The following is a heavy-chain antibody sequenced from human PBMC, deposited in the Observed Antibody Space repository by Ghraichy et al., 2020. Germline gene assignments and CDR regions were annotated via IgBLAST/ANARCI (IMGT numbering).Heavy chain of an antibody. Sequence: LSLTCAASGFTFSSYSNNWVRQAPGKGLEWVSSISSSSSYIYYADSVKGRFTISRDNSKNQLYLQMNSLKDEDTAVYYCASEVWFGELSYYYYGMDVWGQGTTVTVSS. V-gene: IGHV3-21*01. J-gene: IGHJ6*02. CDR3: ASEVWFGELSYYYYGMDV. D-gene: IGHD3-10*01. CDR2: ISSSSSYI. CDR1: GFTFSSYS.